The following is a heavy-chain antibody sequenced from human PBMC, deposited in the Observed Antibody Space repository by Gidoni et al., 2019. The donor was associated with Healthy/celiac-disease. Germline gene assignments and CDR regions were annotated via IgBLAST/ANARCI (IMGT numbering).Heavy chain of an antibody. J-gene: IGHJ6*02. Sequence: QVQLVESGGGVVQPGRSLRLSCAASGFTFRSYGMPWVRQAPGKGLDGVAVISYDGSNKDYADSVKGRFTISRDNSKNTLYLQMNSLRAEDTAVYYCAKDIGRVPADFYYYYYGMDVWGQGTTVTVSS. CDR3: AKDIGRVPADFYYYYYGMDV. CDR1: GFTFRSYG. CDR2: ISYDGSNK. D-gene: IGHD2-2*01. V-gene: IGHV3-30*18.